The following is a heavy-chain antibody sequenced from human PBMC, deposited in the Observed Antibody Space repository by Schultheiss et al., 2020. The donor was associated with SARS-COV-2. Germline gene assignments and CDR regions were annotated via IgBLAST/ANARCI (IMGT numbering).Heavy chain of an antibody. CDR2: INHSGST. J-gene: IGHJ5*02. CDR3: ARHGSSYSSGWSHPYNWFDP. CDR1: GGSFSGYY. Sequence: SETLSLTCAVYGGSFSGYYWSWIRQPPGKGLEWIGEINHSGSTNYNPSLKSRVTISVDTSKNQFSLKLSSVTAADTAVYYCARHGSSYSSGWSHPYNWFDPWGQGTLVTVSS. D-gene: IGHD6-19*01. V-gene: IGHV4-34*01.